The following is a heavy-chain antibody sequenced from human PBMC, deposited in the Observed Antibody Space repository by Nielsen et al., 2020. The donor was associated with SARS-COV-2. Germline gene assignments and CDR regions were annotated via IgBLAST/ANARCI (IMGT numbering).Heavy chain of an antibody. Sequence: WVRQAPGQGLEWMGGINPNSGGTNYAQKFQGWVTMTRDTSISTAYMELSRLRSDDTAVYYCARVGIDGGYYSTKAYGMDVWGQGTTVTVSS. D-gene: IGHD3-10*01. V-gene: IGHV1-2*04. CDR3: ARVGIDGGYYSTKAYGMDV. CDR2: INPNSGGT. J-gene: IGHJ6*02.